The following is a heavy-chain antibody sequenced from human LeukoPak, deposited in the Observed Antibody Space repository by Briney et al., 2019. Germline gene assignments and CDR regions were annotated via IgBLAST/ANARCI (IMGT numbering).Heavy chain of an antibody. CDR2: ISGSGSGGST. CDR1: GFTFSSYG. D-gene: IGHD4-17*01. CDR3: AKDGHYGDYDY. J-gene: IGHJ4*02. Sequence: GGSLRLSCAASGFTFSSYGMSWVRQAPGKGLEWVSNISGSGSGGSTYYADSVKGRFTISRDNSKNTLYLQMNSLRAEDTAIYYCAKDGHYGDYDYWGQGTLVTVSS. V-gene: IGHV3-23*01.